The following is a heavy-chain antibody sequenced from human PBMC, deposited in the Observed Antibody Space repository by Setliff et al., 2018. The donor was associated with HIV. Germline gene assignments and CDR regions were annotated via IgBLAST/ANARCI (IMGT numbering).Heavy chain of an antibody. CDR2: ISTYNDNT. CDR1: GYTFTSHG. V-gene: IGHV1-18*01. CDR3: ARDSIYDSSGYSDPATFDY. D-gene: IGHD3-22*01. J-gene: IGHJ4*02. Sequence: ASVKVSCKAPGYTFTSHGISWVRQAPGQGLEWMGWISTYNDNTNYAQKLQGRVTMTTETSTSTAYMELRSLRSDDTAVYYCARDSIYDSSGYSDPATFDYWGQGTLVTVSS.